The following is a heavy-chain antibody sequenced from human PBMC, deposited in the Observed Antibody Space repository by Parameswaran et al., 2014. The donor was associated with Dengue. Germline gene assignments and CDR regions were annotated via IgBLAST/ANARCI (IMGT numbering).Heavy chain of an antibody. J-gene: IGHJ2*01. D-gene: IGHD5-18*01. CDR3: ARDGYSYATPQWYFDL. CDR2: IYYSGST. Sequence: PGKGLEWIGYIYYSGSTNYNPSLKSRVTISVDTSKNQFSLKLSSVTAADTAVYYCARDGYSYATPQWYFDLWGRGTLVTVSS. V-gene: IGHV4-59*13.